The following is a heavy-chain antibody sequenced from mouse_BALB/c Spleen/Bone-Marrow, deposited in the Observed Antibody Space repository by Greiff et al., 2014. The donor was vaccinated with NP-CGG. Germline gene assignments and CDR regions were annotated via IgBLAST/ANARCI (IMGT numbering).Heavy chain of an antibody. CDR2: INPSNGRT. Sequence: QVQLKESGAELVKPGASVKLSCKASGYTFTSYWMHWVKQRPGQDLEWIGEINPSNGRTNYNEKFKSKATLTVDKSSSTAYMQLSSLTSEDSAVYYCARTYFDYWGQGTTLTVSS. V-gene: IGHV1S81*02. CDR3: ARTYFDY. J-gene: IGHJ2*01. CDR1: GYTFTSYW.